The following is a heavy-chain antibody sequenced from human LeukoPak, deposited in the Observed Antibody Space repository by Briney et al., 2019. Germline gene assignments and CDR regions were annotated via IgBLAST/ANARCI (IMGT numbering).Heavy chain of an antibody. CDR2: IYYSGST. CDR1: GGSISSNY. Sequence: PSETLSLTCTVSGGSISSNYWSWIRQPPGKGLEWIGYIYYSGSTNYNPSLKSRVTISVDTSKNQFSLKLSSVTAADTAVYYCARVVTTHYYYYGMDVWGQGTTVTVSS. CDR3: ARVVTTHYYYYGMDV. D-gene: IGHD3-16*02. V-gene: IGHV4-59*01. J-gene: IGHJ6*02.